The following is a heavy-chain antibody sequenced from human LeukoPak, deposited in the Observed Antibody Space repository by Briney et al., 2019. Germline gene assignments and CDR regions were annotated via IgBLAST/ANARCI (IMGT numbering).Heavy chain of an antibody. CDR2: IKQDGSEK. CDR1: GFTFSSYW. J-gene: IGHJ4*02. V-gene: IGHV3-7*01. CDR3: ARVRSYSYDSYFDY. Sequence: GGSLRLSCAASGFTFSSYWMSWVRQAPGKGLEWVANIKQDGSEKYYVDSVKGRFTISRDNAKNSLYLQMNSLRAEDTAVYYCARVRSYSYDSYFDYWGQGTLVTVSS. D-gene: IGHD5-18*01.